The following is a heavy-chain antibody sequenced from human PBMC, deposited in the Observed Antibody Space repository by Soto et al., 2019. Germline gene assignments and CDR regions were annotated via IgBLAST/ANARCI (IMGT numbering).Heavy chain of an antibody. V-gene: IGHV1-46*01. CDR2: INPGVGNT. Sequence: QVQLVQSGAEVRKPGASVKVSCKASGYTFTDFYIHWVRQAPGQGLEWMGIINPGVGNTNYSQNSQNRVTLTRDTSTSTFNMELSSLKSEDTATYFCARLGNSTYWGQGPLVTVSS. CDR1: GYTFTDFY. D-gene: IGHD4-4*01. CDR3: ARLGNSTY. J-gene: IGHJ4*02.